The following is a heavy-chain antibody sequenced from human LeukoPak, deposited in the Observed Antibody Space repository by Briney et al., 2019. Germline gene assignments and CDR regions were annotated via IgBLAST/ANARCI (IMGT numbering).Heavy chain of an antibody. D-gene: IGHD2-15*01. J-gene: IGHJ4*02. Sequence: PGGSLTLSCAASGFTFSDSNMHWVRQAFGRGLEWVGRIRPKSDNYATEYAASVKGRFIISRDDSKNTAFLHMLSLKTEDTAVYYCVVSTVYCSGGNCYNLFDYWGQGTLVTVSA. CDR1: GFTFSDSN. V-gene: IGHV3-73*01. CDR2: IRPKSDNYAT. CDR3: VVSTVYCSGGNCYNLFDY.